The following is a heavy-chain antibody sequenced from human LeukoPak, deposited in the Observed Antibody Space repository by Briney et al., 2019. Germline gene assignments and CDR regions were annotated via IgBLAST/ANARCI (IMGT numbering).Heavy chain of an antibody. J-gene: IGHJ5*02. CDR2: INPNSGNT. D-gene: IGHD2-2*01. CDR3: ARVIVVIPGTNVWFDP. Sequence: ASVKVSCKTSGYTFTSSDINWVRQATGQGLEWMGWINPNSGNTGYAQKFQGRVTITRNTSIGTAYMELSSLSPEDTAVYYCARVIVVIPGTNVWFDPWGQGTLVTVSS. V-gene: IGHV1-8*03. CDR1: GYTFTSSD.